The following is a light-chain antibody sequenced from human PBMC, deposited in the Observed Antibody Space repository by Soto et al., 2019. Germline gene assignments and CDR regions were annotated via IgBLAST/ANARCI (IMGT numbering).Light chain of an antibody. CDR1: QSVTSNY. J-gene: IGKJ5*01. V-gene: IGKV3-20*01. CDR3: QQYTDWPLT. Sequence: EVAMTQSPATLSVSPGERATLSCRASQSVTSNYLAWYQQKPGQAPRLLIYGVSSRATGVPDRFSGSGSGTDFTLTISRLEPEDFAVYYCQQYTDWPLTFGQGTRLEIK. CDR2: GVS.